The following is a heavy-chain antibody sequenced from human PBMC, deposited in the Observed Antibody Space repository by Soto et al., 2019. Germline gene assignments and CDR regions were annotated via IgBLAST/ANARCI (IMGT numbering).Heavy chain of an antibody. Sequence: PSETLSLTCTVSGGSISSGGYYWSWIRQHPGKGLEWIGYIYYSGSTYYNPSLKSRVTISVDTSRNQFSLKLSSVTAADTAVYYCARFISATMIVVVITESNWFDPWGQGTLVTVSS. D-gene: IGHD3-22*01. CDR3: ARFISATMIVVVITESNWFDP. CDR2: IYYSGST. CDR1: GGSISSGGYY. V-gene: IGHV4-31*03. J-gene: IGHJ5*02.